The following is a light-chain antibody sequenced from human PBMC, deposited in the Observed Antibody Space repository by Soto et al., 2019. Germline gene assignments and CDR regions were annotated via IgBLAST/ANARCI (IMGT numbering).Light chain of an antibody. V-gene: IGKV3-20*01. CDR2: GSS. CDR3: QQYGGSPPYT. J-gene: IGKJ2*01. CDR1: QSVSNNY. Sequence: EVVLTQSPGTLSLSPGERATLSCRASQSVSNNYFAWYQQKPGQAPRLLIFGSSDRATGIPDRFSGSGSATDFTLTISRLEPEDFAVYSCQQYGGSPPYTFGQGTKLEIK.